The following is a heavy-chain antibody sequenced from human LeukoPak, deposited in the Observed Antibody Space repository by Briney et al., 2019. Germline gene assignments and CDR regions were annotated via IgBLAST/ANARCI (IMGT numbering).Heavy chain of an antibody. CDR3: ARRAGAYSHPYDY. CDR1: GFIFSSYG. J-gene: IGHJ4*02. CDR2: IRYDGSSK. V-gene: IGHV3-30*02. D-gene: IGHD4/OR15-4a*01. Sequence: GGSLRLSCAASGFIFSSYGMHWVRQAPGKGLDWVAFIRYDGSSKYYPDSVKGRFTISRDNSKNTLYPQMNSLRAEDTAVYYCARRAGAYSHPYDYWGQGTLVTVSS.